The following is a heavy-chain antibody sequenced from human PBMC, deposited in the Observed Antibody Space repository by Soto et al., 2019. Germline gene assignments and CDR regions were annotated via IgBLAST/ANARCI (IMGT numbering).Heavy chain of an antibody. D-gene: IGHD3-3*01. V-gene: IGHV3-21*04. CDR2: ISSSSSYI. Sequence: GGSLRLSCAASGFTFSSYSMNWVRQAPGKGLEGVSSISSSSSYIYYADSVKGRFTISRDNSKNTLYLQMNSLRAEDTAVYYCAKDYVGFWSGPLGYWGQGTLVTVSS. CDR1: GFTFSSYS. J-gene: IGHJ4*02. CDR3: AKDYVGFWSGPLGY.